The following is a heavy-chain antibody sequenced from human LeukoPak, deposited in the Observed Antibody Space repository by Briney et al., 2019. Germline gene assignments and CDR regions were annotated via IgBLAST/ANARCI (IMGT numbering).Heavy chain of an antibody. CDR3: AGDSVDDFDY. CDR1: GFTFSSYG. D-gene: IGHD2-15*01. CDR2: ISGSGGSA. V-gene: IGHV3-23*01. Sequence: PGGSLRLSCAASGFTFSSYGMSWVRQAPGKGLEWVSAISGSGGSAYYADSVKGRFTISRDNAKNSLYLQMNSLRAEDTAVYYCAGDSVDDFDYWGQGTLVTVSS. J-gene: IGHJ4*02.